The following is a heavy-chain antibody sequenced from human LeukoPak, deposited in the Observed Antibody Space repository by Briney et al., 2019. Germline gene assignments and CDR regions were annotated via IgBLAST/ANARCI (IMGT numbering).Heavy chain of an antibody. V-gene: IGHV3-64*01. J-gene: IGHJ3*02. D-gene: IGHD1-20*01. CDR1: GFTFSSYA. CDR2: ISSNGGST. Sequence: GGSLRLSCAASGFTFSSYAMHWVRQAPGKGLEYVSAISSNGGSTYYATSVKGRFTISRDNSKNTLYLQMGSLRAEDMAVYYCARGSVTGDDAFDIWGQGTMVTVSS. CDR3: ARGSVTGDDAFDI.